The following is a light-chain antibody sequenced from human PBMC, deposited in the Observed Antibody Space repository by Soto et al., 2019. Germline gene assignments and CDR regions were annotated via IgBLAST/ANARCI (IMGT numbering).Light chain of an antibody. J-gene: IGKJ3*01. CDR2: GAS. Sequence: EIVLTQSPGTLSLSPGERATLSCRASQSVSSSYLAWYQQKPGQAPRLLIYGASSRATGIPYRFSGSGSGTDFTLTISRLEPEDFAVYYFQQYGSSSFTFGPGTKVDIK. CDR1: QSVSSSY. V-gene: IGKV3-20*01. CDR3: QQYGSSSFT.